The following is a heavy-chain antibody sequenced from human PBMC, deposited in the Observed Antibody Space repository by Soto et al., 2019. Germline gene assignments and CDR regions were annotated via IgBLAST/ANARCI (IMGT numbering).Heavy chain of an antibody. CDR1: GGSISSSNW. CDR2: IYHRGST. CDR3: ARVRDVLRFLEWTYYFDY. Sequence: QVQLQESGPGLVKPSGTLSLTCAVSGGSISSSNWWSWVRQPPGKGLEWIGEIYHRGSTNYNPSLKSRVTISVDKSKNQFSLKLSSVTAADTAVYYCARVRDVLRFLEWTYYFDYWGQGTLVTVSS. V-gene: IGHV4-4*02. D-gene: IGHD3-3*01. J-gene: IGHJ4*02.